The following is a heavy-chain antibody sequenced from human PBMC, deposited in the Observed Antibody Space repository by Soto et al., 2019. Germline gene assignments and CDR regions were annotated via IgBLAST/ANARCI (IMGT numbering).Heavy chain of an antibody. CDR1: GFSFSDYY. D-gene: IGHD6-19*01. CDR2: ISGSSSYT. CDR3: ARVEYNSSWYELDY. Sequence: PGGSLRLSCAAAGFSFSDYYMSWIRQAPGKGLEWLSYISGSSSYTNYAESVRGRLIISRDNAKNSLYLQMNSLRAEDTAVYYCARVEYNSSWYELDYWGPGTLVTVSS. V-gene: IGHV3-11*06. J-gene: IGHJ4*02.